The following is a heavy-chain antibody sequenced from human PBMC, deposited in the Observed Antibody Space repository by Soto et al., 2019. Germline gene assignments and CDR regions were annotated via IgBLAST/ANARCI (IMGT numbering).Heavy chain of an antibody. CDR2: INSDGSST. V-gene: IGHV3-74*01. J-gene: IGHJ4*02. Sequence: AGGALRLSCAAPGFTFSSYWMHWVRQAPGKGLVWVSRINSDGSSTSYADSVKGRFTISRDNAKNTLYLQMNSLRAEDTAVYYCAKNYGEFDYWGQGTPVNVSS. CDR3: AKNYGEFDY. CDR1: GFTFSSYW. D-gene: IGHD4-17*01.